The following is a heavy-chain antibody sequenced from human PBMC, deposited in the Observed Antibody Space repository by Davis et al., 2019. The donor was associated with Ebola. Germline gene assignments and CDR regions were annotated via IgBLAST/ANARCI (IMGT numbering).Heavy chain of an antibody. J-gene: IGHJ2*01. CDR2: ISYDGSRR. CDR3: ARDLPGGDWYFDL. CDR1: GFTFSSFG. D-gene: IGHD1-14*01. V-gene: IGHV3-30*19. Sequence: GGSLRLSCAASGFTFSSFGMHWVRQAPGKGLEWVAVISYDGSRRYYADSVKGRFTISRDNSKNTLYLQMSSLRAEDTAVYYCARDLPGGDWYFDLWGRGTLVTVSS.